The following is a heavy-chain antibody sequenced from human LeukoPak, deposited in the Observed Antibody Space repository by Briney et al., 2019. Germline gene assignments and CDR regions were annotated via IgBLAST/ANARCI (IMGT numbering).Heavy chain of an antibody. D-gene: IGHD3-9*01. Sequence: GRSLRLSCAASGFTFSSYGMHWVRQAPGKGLEWMALISYDGSNKYYADSVKGRFTISRDNSKNTLYLQMNSLRAEDTAVYYCARFYYDILTGYYKSFDYWGQGTLVTVSS. CDR3: ARFYYDILTGYYKSFDY. CDR1: GFTFSSYG. J-gene: IGHJ4*02. CDR2: ISYDGSNK. V-gene: IGHV3-30*03.